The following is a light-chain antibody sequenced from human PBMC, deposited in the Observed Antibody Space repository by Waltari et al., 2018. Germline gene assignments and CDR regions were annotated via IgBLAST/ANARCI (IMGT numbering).Light chain of an antibody. CDR3: QLYGSSPRT. J-gene: IGKJ1*01. CDR1: QSVSSNY. Sequence: EIVLTQSPGTLSLSPGERATLSCRASQSVSSNYLAWYQHKPGQAPILVIYDASTRATGIPDRFSGSGSGTDFTLTISRLEPEDFAVYYCQLYGSSPRTFGQGTKVEIK. V-gene: IGKV3-20*01. CDR2: DAS.